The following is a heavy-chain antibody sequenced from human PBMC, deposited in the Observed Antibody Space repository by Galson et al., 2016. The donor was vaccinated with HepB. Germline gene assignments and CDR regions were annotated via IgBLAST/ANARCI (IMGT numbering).Heavy chain of an antibody. CDR2: ISNGGSYK. Sequence: SLRLSCAASGFTFSSNAMHWVRQAPGKGLEWVAVISNGGSYKDYADSVKGRFTISRDNSKNIVYVQMSSLRAEDTAVYYCARHFSGSYLGQGTLVTVSS. CDR1: GFTFSSNA. J-gene: IGHJ4*02. CDR3: ARHFSGSY. D-gene: IGHD3-22*01. V-gene: IGHV3-30*04.